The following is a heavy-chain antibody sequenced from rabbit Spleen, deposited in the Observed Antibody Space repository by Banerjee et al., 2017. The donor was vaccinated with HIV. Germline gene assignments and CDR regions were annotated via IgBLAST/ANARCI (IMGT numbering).Heavy chain of an antibody. Sequence: QEQLEESGGDLVKPEGSLTLTCTASGFDLSSYYYMCWVRQAPGKGLEWIACIYTSSGSTYYASWAKGRFTITRSTSLNTVTLQMTSLTAADTATYFCARETSSGWGVVSYYFNLWGPGTLVTVS. CDR3: ARETSSGWGVVSYYFNL. D-gene: IGHD4-1*01. CDR1: GFDLSSYYY. V-gene: IGHV1S43*01. CDR2: IYTSSGST. J-gene: IGHJ4*01.